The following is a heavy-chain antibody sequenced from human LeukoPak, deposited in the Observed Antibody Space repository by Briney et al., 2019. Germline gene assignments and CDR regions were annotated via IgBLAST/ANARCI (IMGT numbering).Heavy chain of an antibody. V-gene: IGHV3-74*01. J-gene: IGHJ4*02. CDR3: SRYSGYALGDY. Sequence: PGGSLRLSCAASGFTLSSYWMHWVRHAPGKGLVWVSRINSDGSVTSYADSVKGRFTISRDNAKNTLYLQMNSLRAEDTAIYYCSRYSGYALGDYWGQGTLVTVSS. CDR2: INSDGSVT. CDR1: GFTLSSYW. D-gene: IGHD5-12*01.